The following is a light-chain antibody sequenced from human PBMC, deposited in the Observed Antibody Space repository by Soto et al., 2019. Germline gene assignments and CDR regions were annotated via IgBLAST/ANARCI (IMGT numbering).Light chain of an antibody. J-gene: IGKJ5*01. CDR1: QSVTNY. CDR2: HAS. CDR3: KQLGHWPT. V-gene: IGKV3-11*01. Sequence: EIVLTQSPATLSLSPGDRAILSCRASQSVTNYVAWYQHKSGQVPRLLIYHASNSASGIPASFSGSGSGTDFTLTISSLEPDDFAVYFCKQLGHWPTFGQGTRLEMK.